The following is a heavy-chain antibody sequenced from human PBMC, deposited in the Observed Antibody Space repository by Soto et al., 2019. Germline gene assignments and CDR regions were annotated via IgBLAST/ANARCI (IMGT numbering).Heavy chain of an antibody. CDR1: GFTFSSHE. CDR3: ARGGVY. J-gene: IGHJ1*01. D-gene: IGHD2-8*01. Sequence: GGSLRLSCEATGFTFSSHEMNWIRQTPGKRLEWIAKISGSGSTINYADSVKGRFTISRDNVQRTLQLQMDSLRVEDTGVYYCARGGVYWGRGTLVTVSS. CDR2: ISGSGSTI. V-gene: IGHV3-48*03.